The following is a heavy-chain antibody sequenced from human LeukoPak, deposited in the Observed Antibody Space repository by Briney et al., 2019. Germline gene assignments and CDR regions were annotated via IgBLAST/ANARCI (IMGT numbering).Heavy chain of an antibody. D-gene: IGHD3-22*01. CDR1: GGSISSSSYY. V-gene: IGHV4-39*07. Sequence: SETLSLTCTVSGGSISSSSYYWGWIRQPPGKGLEWIGSIYYNGSTYYNPSLKSRVTISVDTSKNQFSLKLSSVTAADTAVYYCARAPSYDSSGYYFDYWGQGTLVTVSS. CDR2: IYYNGST. CDR3: ARAPSYDSSGYYFDY. J-gene: IGHJ4*02.